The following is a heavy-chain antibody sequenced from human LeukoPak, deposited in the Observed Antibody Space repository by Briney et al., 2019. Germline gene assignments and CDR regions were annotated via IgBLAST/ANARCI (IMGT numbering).Heavy chain of an antibody. Sequence: GGSLRLSCAVSGFTFRTHSMNWVRQAPGKGLEWLSYISSSSGTIYYADSVKGRFTISRDNAKNSLYLQMNSLRAEDTAVYYCAKGSHYYGSGSYYSDTNDYWGQGTLVTVSS. CDR2: ISSSSGTI. V-gene: IGHV3-48*01. D-gene: IGHD3-10*01. CDR1: GFTFRTHS. J-gene: IGHJ4*02. CDR3: AKGSHYYGSGSYYSDTNDY.